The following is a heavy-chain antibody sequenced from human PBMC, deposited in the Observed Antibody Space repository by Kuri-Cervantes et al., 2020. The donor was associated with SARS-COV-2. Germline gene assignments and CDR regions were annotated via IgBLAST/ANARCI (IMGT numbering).Heavy chain of an antibody. V-gene: IGHV3-30-3*01. Sequence: GESLKISCAASGFTFSSYAMHWVRQAPGKGLEWVAVISYDGSNKYYADSVKGRFTISRDNSKNTLYLQMNSLRAEDTAVYYCAKGSGYLGYDYWGQGTLVTVSS. CDR2: ISYDGSNK. D-gene: IGHD5-18*01. CDR1: GFTFSSYA. J-gene: IGHJ4*02. CDR3: AKGSGYLGYDY.